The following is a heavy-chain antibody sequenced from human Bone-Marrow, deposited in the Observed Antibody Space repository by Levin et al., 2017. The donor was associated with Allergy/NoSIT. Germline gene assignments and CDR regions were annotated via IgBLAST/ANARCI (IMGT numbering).Heavy chain of an antibody. CDR3: AKYSFWWFGELSAFDI. V-gene: IGHV3-30*18. CDR1: GFTFSSYG. J-gene: IGHJ3*02. CDR2: ISYDGSNK. D-gene: IGHD3-10*01. Sequence: GESLKISCAASGFTFSSYGMHWVRQAPGKGLEWVAVISYDGSNKYYADSVKGRFTISRDNSKNTLYLQMNSLRAEDTAVYYCAKYSFWWFGELSAFDIWGQGTMVTVSS.